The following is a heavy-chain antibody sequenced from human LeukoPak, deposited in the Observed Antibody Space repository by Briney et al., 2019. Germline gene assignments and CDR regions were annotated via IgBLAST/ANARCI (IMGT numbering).Heavy chain of an antibody. D-gene: IGHD3-22*01. CDR2: ISAYNGNT. Sequence: GASVKVSCKASGYTFTGYYMHWVRQAPGQGLEWMGWISAYNGNTNYAQKLQGRVTMTTDTSTSTAYMELRSLRSDDTAVYYCARGGHGIVVETNWFDPWGQGTLVTVSS. V-gene: IGHV1-18*04. CDR3: ARGGHGIVVETNWFDP. J-gene: IGHJ5*02. CDR1: GYTFTGYY.